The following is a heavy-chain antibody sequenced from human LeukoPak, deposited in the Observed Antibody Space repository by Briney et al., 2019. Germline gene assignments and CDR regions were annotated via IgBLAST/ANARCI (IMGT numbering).Heavy chain of an antibody. V-gene: IGHV4-61*08. CDR2: INHSGNT. J-gene: IGHJ4*02. CDR1: GGSISSGDYY. CDR3: ARHGSGGGATHLDY. D-gene: IGHD1-26*01. Sequence: SETLSLTCTVSGGSISSGDYYWSWIRQPPGKGLEWIAYINHSGNTHYNPSLKSRVTISVDTSKNQFSLKLSSVTAADTAVYYCARHGSGGGATHLDYWGQGTLVTVSS.